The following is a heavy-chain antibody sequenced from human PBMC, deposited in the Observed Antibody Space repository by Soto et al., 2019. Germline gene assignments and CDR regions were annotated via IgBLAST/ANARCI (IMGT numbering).Heavy chain of an antibody. V-gene: IGHV3-21*01. J-gene: IGHJ4*02. CDR3: ARGRCTNGVCYPYYFDY. Sequence: GGSLRLSCAASGFTFSSYSMNWVRQAPGKGLEWVSSISSSSSYIYYADSVKGRFTISRDNAKNSLYLQMNSLRAEDTAVYYCARGRCTNGVCYPYYFDYWGQGTLVTVSS. CDR2: ISSSSSYI. CDR1: GFTFSSYS. D-gene: IGHD2-8*01.